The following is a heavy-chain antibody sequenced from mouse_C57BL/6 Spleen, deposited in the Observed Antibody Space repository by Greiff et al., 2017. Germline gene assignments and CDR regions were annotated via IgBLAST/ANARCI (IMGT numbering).Heavy chain of an antibody. D-gene: IGHD1-1*01. CDR1: GFTFSSYA. CDR3: AREGGSSPYYYAMDY. J-gene: IGHJ4*01. CDR2: ISDGGSYT. V-gene: IGHV5-4*01. Sequence: EVNVVESGGGLVKPGGSLKLSCAASGFTFSSYAMSWVRQTPEKRLEWVATISDGGSYTYYPDNVKGRFTISRDNAKNNLYLQMSHLKSEDTAMYYCAREGGSSPYYYAMDYWGQGTSVTVSS.